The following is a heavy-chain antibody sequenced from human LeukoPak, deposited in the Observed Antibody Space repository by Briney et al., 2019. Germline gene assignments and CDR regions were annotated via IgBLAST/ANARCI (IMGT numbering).Heavy chain of an antibody. CDR2: MNPNSGNT. V-gene: IGHV1-8*01. J-gene: IGHJ4*02. D-gene: IGHD5-24*01. CDR1: GYTFTSYD. CDR3: AREMATKAYVIDY. Sequence: GASVKVSCKASGYTFTSYDINWVRQATGQGLEWMGWMNPNSGNTGYAQKFQGRVTMTRNTSLSTAYMELSSLRSEDTAVYYCAREMATKAYVIDYWGQGTLVTVSS.